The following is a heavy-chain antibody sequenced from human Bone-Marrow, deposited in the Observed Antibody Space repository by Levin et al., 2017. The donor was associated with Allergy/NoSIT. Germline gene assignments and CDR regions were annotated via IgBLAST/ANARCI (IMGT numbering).Heavy chain of an antibody. D-gene: IGHD2/OR15-2a*01. V-gene: IGHV4-31*03. Sequence: SSETLSLTCTVSGGSVSSGYYFWNWLRHHPGTGLEWIGYIYYSGGTYYKPSLKTRATISIDTSKNQFSLRLTSLTAADSAVYFCSTSSLILVGNPLGNYGLDVWGQGIPVTVSS. J-gene: IGHJ6*02. CDR3: STSSLILVGNPLGNYGLDV. CDR1: GGSVSSGYYF. CDR2: IYYSGGT.